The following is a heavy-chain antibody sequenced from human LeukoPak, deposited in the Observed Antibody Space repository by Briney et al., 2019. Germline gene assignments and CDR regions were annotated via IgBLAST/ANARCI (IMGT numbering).Heavy chain of an antibody. CDR3: ARHVPSPNWFDP. Sequence: SETLSLTCTVSGGSISSYYWSWIRQPPGKGLEWIGYIYYSGSTNYSPSLKSRVTISVDTSKNQFSLKLSSVTAADTAVYYCARHVPSPNWFDPWGQGTLVTVSS. V-gene: IGHV4-59*08. CDR1: GGSISSYY. J-gene: IGHJ5*02. CDR2: IYYSGST.